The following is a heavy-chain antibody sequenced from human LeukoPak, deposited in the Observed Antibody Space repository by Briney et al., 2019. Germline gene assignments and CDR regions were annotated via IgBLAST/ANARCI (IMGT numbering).Heavy chain of an antibody. Sequence: RGSLRLSCAAPGFTLSSYAMSWVRPAPGGGLEWVSTISGGGVSTYYADSVKGRFTISRDNPKNTLYLHMNSLRADDTAVYYCATLKRFCSGGSCYSDRQYYFDYWGQGTLVTVSS. CDR2: ISGGGVST. J-gene: IGHJ4*02. CDR1: GFTLSSYA. CDR3: ATLKRFCSGGSCYSDRQYYFDY. V-gene: IGHV3-23*01. D-gene: IGHD2-15*01.